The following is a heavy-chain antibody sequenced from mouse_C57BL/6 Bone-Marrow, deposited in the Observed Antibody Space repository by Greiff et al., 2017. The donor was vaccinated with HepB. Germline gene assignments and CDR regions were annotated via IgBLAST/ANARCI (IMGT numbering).Heavy chain of an antibody. D-gene: IGHD1-1*01. J-gene: IGHJ1*03. V-gene: IGHV14-1*01. CDR3: TFYYGSSTPYWYFDV. CDR1: GFNIKDYY. CDR2: IDPEDGDT. Sequence: DVQLQESGAELVRPGASVKLSCPASGFNIKDYYMHWVKQRPEQGLEWIGRIDPEDGDTEYAPKFQGKATMTADTSSNTAYLQLSSLTSEDTAVYYCTFYYGSSTPYWYFDVWGTGTTVTVSS.